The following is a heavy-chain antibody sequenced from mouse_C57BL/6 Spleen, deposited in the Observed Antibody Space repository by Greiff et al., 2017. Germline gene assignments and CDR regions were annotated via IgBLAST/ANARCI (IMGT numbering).Heavy chain of an antibody. V-gene: IGHV1-55*01. CDR1: GYTFTSYW. Sequence: QVQLQQSGAELVKPGASVKMSCKASGYTFTSYWITWVKQRPGQGLEWIGDIYPGSGSTNYNEKFKGKATLTVDTSSSTAYMQLSSLTSEDAAVYDCARGGSALPCWGQGTLVNVSA. CDR3: ARGGSALPC. CDR2: IYPGSGST. J-gene: IGHJ3*01.